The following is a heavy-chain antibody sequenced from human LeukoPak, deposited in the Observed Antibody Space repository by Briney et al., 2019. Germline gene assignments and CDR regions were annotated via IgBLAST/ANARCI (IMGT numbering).Heavy chain of an antibody. CDR2: ISAYNGNT. Sequence: APVKVSCXASGYTFTSYGISWVRRAHGQGLEWMGWISAYNGNTNYAQKLQGRVTMTTDTSTSTAYMELRSLRSDDTAVYYCARVAVGWLTDYWGQGTLVTVSS. D-gene: IGHD4/OR15-4a*01. J-gene: IGHJ4*02. CDR1: GYTFTSYG. V-gene: IGHV1-18*01. CDR3: ARVAVGWLTDY.